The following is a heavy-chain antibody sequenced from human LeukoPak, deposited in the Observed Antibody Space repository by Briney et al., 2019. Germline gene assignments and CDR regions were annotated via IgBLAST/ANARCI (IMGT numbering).Heavy chain of an antibody. V-gene: IGHV3-13*04. CDR1: GFTFINYD. CDR2: IGKGGDT. J-gene: IGHJ4*01. CDR3: ARGGPGPFDY. Sequence: GSLRLSCAASGFTFINYDMHWVRQVTGKRLEWVSGIGKGGDTYYADSVKGRFTISRENANNSLSLQMNSLRAGDTALYYCARGGPGPFDYWGQGTLVTVSS. D-gene: IGHD3-16*01.